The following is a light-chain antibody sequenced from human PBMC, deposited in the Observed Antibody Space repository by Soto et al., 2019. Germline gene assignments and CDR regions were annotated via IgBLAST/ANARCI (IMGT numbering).Light chain of an antibody. J-gene: IGKJ1*01. CDR3: QQYNSYSWT. CDR1: QSIGSW. Sequence: DIQMTQSPSTLSASVGDRVTITCRASQSIGSWLAWYQQKPGKAPKLLIYDASSLERGVPSRFSGSGSGTEFTLTISSLQPDDFATYYCQQYNSYSWTFGQGTKV. CDR2: DAS. V-gene: IGKV1-5*01.